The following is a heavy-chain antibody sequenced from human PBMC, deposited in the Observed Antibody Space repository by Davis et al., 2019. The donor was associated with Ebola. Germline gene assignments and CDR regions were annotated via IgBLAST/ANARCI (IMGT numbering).Heavy chain of an antibody. D-gene: IGHD1-7*01. CDR3: ARALTGTTDY. CDR2: IIPILGIA. J-gene: IGHJ4*02. Sequence: SVKVSCKASGGTFSSYTISWVRQAPGQGLEWMGRIIPILGIANYAQKFQGRVTITADKSTSTAYMELSRLRYEDTAVYYCARALTGTTDYWGQGTLVTVSS. CDR1: GGTFSSYT. V-gene: IGHV1-69*02.